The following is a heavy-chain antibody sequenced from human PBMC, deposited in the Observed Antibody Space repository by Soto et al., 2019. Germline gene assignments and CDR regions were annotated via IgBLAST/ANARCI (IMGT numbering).Heavy chain of an antibody. V-gene: IGHV3-15*07. CDR2: IESTIAGGAT. D-gene: IGHD2-21*02. CDR3: ARDPFGGGDSEWFGL. J-gene: IGHJ5*02. CDR1: GFTFSDAW. Sequence: PGGSLRLSCAAAGFTFSDAWMNWVRLVPGKGLEWVGRIESTIAGGATDYAAPVKGRFTITRDDSKDTLFLQMNSLRAEDTAMYFFARDPFGGGDSEWFGLWGQGTLVTVSS.